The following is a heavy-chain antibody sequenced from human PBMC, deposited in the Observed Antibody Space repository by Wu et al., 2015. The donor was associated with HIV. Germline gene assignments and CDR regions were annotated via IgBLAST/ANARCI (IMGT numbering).Heavy chain of an antibody. Sequence: QVQLVQSGAEVKKPGSSVKVSCKASGGTFSNYAITWVRQAPGQGLEWMGRIITMFDATDYAQKFQGRLTITADQSTSTVYMELSSLRSEDTAVYFCVRFFYYDSGAFYPDNEYIPHWGQGTLVTVSS. J-gene: IGHJ1*01. D-gene: IGHD3-22*01. V-gene: IGHV1-69*13. CDR2: IITMFDAT. CDR3: VRFFYYDSGAFYPDNEYIPH. CDR1: GGTFSNYA.